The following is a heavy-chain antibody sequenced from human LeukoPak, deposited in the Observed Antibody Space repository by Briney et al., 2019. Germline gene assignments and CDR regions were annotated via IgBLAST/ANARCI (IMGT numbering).Heavy chain of an antibody. CDR3: ARVTVLGIRRWFDP. V-gene: IGHV4-59*01. Sequence: SETLSLTCTVSGGSISSYYWSWIRQPPGKGLEWIGYIYYSGSTNYNPSLKSRVTISVDTSKNQFSLKLSSVTAADTAVYYCARVTVLGIRRWFDPWGQGTPVTVSS. CDR2: IYYSGST. CDR1: GGSISSYY. D-gene: IGHD7-27*01. J-gene: IGHJ5*02.